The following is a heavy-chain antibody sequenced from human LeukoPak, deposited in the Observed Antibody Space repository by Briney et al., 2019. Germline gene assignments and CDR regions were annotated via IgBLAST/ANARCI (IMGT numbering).Heavy chain of an antibody. V-gene: IGHV4-34*01. J-gene: IGHJ5*02. D-gene: IGHD2-21*02. CDR1: GGSFSGYY. Sequence: PSETLSLTCAVYGGSFSGYYWSWIRQPPGKGLEWIGEINHSGSTNYNPSLKSRVTISVDTSKNQFSLKLCSVTAADTAVYYCARAGATVVTASNWFDPWGQGTLVTVSS. CDR2: INHSGST. CDR3: ARAGATVVTASNWFDP.